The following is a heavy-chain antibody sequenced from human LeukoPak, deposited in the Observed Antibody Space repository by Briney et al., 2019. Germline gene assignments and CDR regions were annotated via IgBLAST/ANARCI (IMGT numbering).Heavy chain of an antibody. CDR2: IYHSGST. V-gene: IGHV4-30-2*01. J-gene: IGHJ4*02. CDR1: GGSISSGGYS. Sequence: PSEALSLTCAVSGGSISSGGYSWSWIRQPPGKGLEWIGYIYHSGSTYYNPSLKSRVTISVDRSKNQFSLKLSSVTAADTAVYYCARDRHGVDTAMVIPTWGQGTLVTVSS. D-gene: IGHD5-18*01. CDR3: ARDRHGVDTAMVIPT.